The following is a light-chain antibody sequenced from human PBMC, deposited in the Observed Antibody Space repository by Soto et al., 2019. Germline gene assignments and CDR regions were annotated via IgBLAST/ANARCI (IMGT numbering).Light chain of an antibody. CDR3: ATWDDSLNGPV. CDR1: SSNIGNNA. CDR2: YDD. V-gene: IGLV1-36*01. J-gene: IGLJ2*01. Sequence: QSVLTQPPSVSEAPRQRVTISCSGSSSNIGNNAVNWFQQLPGKAPKLLIYYDDLVPSGVSDRFSGSKSGTSASLAIRGLQSEDEADNYCATWDDSLNGPVFGGGTKLTVL.